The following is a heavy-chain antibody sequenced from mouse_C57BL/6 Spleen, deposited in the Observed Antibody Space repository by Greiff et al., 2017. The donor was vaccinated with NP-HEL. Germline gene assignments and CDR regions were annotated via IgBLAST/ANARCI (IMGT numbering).Heavy chain of an antibody. CDR2: IDPSDSYT. D-gene: IGHD1-1*01. CDR3: ARWKGNYGWYFDV. CDR1: GYTFTSYW. J-gene: IGHJ1*03. V-gene: IGHV1-59*01. Sequence: QVQLQQPGAELVRPGTSVKLSCKASGYTFTSYWMHWVKQRPGQGLEWIGVIDPSDSYTNYNQKFKGKATLTVDTSSSTAYMQLSSLTSEDSAVYYCARWKGNYGWYFDVWGTGTTVTVSS.